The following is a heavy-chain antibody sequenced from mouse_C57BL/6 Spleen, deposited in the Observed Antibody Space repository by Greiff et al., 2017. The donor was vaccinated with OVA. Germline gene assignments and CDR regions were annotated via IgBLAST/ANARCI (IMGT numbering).Heavy chain of an antibody. CDR1: GYAFSSYW. J-gene: IGHJ4*01. V-gene: IGHV1-80*01. CDR2: IYPGDGDT. Sequence: QVQLQPSGAELVKPGASVKISCKASGYAFSSYWMNWVKQRPGKGLEWIGQIYPGDGDTNYNGQFKGKATLTADNSSSTAYMQLSSLTAEDSAVYFCARGGTGRAMDYWGQGTSVTVSS. D-gene: IGHD4-1*01. CDR3: ARGGTGRAMDY.